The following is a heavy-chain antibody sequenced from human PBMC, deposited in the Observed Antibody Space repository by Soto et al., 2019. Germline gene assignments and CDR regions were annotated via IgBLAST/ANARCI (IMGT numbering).Heavy chain of an antibody. CDR2: IYHSGST. V-gene: IGHV4-38-2*01. CDR1: GYSISSGYY. D-gene: IGHD3-22*01. J-gene: IGHJ4*02. CDR3: ARVWPYDSSGDFDY. Sequence: PSETLSLTCAVSGYSISSGYYWGWIRQPPGKGLEWIGSIYHSGSTYYNPSLKSRVTISVDTSKNQFSLKLSSVTAADTAVYYCARVWPYDSSGDFDYWGQGTLVTVSS.